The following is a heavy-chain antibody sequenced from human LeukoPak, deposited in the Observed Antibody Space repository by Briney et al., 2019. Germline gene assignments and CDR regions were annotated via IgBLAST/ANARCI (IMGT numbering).Heavy chain of an antibody. J-gene: IGHJ4*02. CDR2: IYYSGST. Sequence: SETLSLTCTVSGGSISSYYWSWIRQPPGKGLEWIGYIYYSGSTNYNPSLKSRVTISVDTSKNQFSLKLSSVTAADTAVYYCARADTAIEYYFDYWGQGTLVTVSS. D-gene: IGHD5-18*01. CDR3: ARADTAIEYYFDY. V-gene: IGHV4-59*01. CDR1: GGSISSYY.